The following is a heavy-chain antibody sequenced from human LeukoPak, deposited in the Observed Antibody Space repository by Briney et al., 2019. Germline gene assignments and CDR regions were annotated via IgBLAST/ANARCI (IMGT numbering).Heavy chain of an antibody. CDR1: GFTVSSNY. CDR2: IYSGGDK. V-gene: IGHV3-66*01. J-gene: IGHJ4*02. D-gene: IGHD3-3*02. Sequence: GGSLRPSCAASGFTVSSNYMSWVRQAPGKGLEWVSVIYSGGDKYYADSVKGRFTISRDNSKNTLYLQMNNLRAEDTAVYYCAGASIAVLQSQFDYWGQGNLVTVSS. CDR3: AGASIAVLQSQFDY.